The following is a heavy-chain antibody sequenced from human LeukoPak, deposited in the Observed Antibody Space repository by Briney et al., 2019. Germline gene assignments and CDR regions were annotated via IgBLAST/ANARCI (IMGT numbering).Heavy chain of an antibody. Sequence: PSQTLSLTCTVSGDSINSGSYYWSWIRQPAGKGLEWIGRIYSSGDTNYNPSLKSRVTISVDTSKNQFSLKPNSVTAADTAVYYCARVGSGDYGDYFDYWGQGTLVTVSS. D-gene: IGHD4-17*01. CDR3: ARVGSGDYGDYFDY. CDR2: IYSSGDT. J-gene: IGHJ4*02. CDR1: GDSINSGSYY. V-gene: IGHV4-61*02.